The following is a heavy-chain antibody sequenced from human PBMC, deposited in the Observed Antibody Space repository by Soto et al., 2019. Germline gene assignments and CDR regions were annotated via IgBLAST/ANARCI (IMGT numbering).Heavy chain of an antibody. J-gene: IGHJ4*02. CDR2: IYYSGST. CDR1: GGSISSSSYY. V-gene: IGHV4-39*01. Sequence: PSETLSLTCNVSGGSISSSSYYWGWIRQPPGKGLEWIGSIYYSGSTYYNPSLKSRVTISVDTSKNQFSLKLSSVTAADTAVYYCARFYGDRYYFDYWGQGTLVTVSS. CDR3: ARFYGDRYYFDY. D-gene: IGHD4-17*01.